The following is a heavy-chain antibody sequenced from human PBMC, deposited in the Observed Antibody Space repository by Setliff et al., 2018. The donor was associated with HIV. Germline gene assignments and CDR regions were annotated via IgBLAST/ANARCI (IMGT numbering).Heavy chain of an antibody. J-gene: IGHJ4*02. D-gene: IGHD5-12*01. CDR1: GGSVSSTSNY. CDR3: VRVQVGGYNFYFDY. CDR2: IYYSGST. V-gene: IGHV4-39*01. Sequence: SETLSLTCSVSGGSVSSTSNYWGWIRQPPGKGLEWIGSIYYSGSTYYNPSLKSRVTISVDTSKNQFSLKLSSVTAADTAVYYCVRVQVGGYNFYFDYWGQGTLVTVSS.